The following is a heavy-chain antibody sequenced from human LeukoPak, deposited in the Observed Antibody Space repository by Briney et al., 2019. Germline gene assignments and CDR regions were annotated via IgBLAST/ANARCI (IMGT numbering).Heavy chain of an antibody. V-gene: IGHV3-21*01. CDR3: ARDSCSGGSCYPPYYYYYGMDV. J-gene: IGHJ6*02. CDR1: GFTFSSYN. Sequence: GGSLRLSCAASGFTFSSYNMNWVRQAPGKGLEWVSSISGSSGYIYYADSMKGRFTISRDNAKNSTDLQMNSLRAEDTAVYYCARDSCSGGSCYPPYYYYYGMDVWGQGTTVTVSS. CDR2: ISGSSGYI. D-gene: IGHD2-15*01.